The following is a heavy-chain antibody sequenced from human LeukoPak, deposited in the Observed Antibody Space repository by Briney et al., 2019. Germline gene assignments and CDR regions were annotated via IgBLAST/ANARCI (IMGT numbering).Heavy chain of an antibody. CDR1: GGTFGSYA. CDR2: IIPIFGTA. D-gene: IGHD6-19*01. J-gene: IGHJ5*02. V-gene: IGHV1-69*13. CDR3: ARVGIAVDGTYWFDP. Sequence: GASVKVSCKASGGTFGSYAISWVRQAPGQGLEWMGGIIPIFGTANYAQKFQGRVTITADESTSTAYMELSSLRSEDTAVYYCARVGIAVDGTYWFDPWGQGTLVTVSS.